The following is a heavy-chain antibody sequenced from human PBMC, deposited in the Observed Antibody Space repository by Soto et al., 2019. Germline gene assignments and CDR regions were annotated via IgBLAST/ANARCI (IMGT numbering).Heavy chain of an antibody. CDR1: GFTFSSHW. V-gene: IGHV3-7*01. D-gene: IGHD1-1*01. CDR3: AREQWTNWYPDY. J-gene: IGHJ4*02. Sequence: EVQLVESGGDLVQPGESLRLSCTGSGFTFSSHWMSWVRQAPGQGLEWVANIKQDGREKYYVDSVKGRFTISRDNAKNSLYLQMTSLRAEDTAVYYCAREQWTNWYPDYWGQGSLVTVSS. CDR2: IKQDGREK.